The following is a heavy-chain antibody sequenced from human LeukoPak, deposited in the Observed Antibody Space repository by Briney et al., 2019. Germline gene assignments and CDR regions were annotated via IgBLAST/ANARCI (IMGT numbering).Heavy chain of an antibody. CDR1: GFTFSNVW. V-gene: IGHV3-48*01. CDR3: AREWGWTLDY. D-gene: IGHD3-16*01. CDR2: ISSSSTTI. Sequence: GGSLRLSCAASGFTFSNVWMNWVRQAPGKGLEWVSHISSSSTTIYYADSVRGRFTISRDNAKKSLYLQLSSLRVEDTAMYYCAREWGWTLDYWGQGILVTVSS. J-gene: IGHJ4*02.